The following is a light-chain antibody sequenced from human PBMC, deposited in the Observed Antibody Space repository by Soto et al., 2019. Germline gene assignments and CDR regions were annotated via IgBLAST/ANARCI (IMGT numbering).Light chain of an antibody. CDR2: DVS. V-gene: IGLV2-14*03. J-gene: IGLJ1*01. CDR1: SSDVGGYSY. CDR3: SSYTSSSTQV. Sequence: QSALTQPASVSGSPGQSITISCTGTSSDVGGYSYVSWYQQHPGKAPKLMIYDVSNRPSGVSNRFSGSKSGNTASLTISGLQAEDEADYYCSSYTSSSTQVVGTGTKLTVL.